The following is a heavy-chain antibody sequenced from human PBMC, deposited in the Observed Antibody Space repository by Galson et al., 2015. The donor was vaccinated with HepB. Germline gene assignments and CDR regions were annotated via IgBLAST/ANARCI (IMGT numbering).Heavy chain of an antibody. D-gene: IGHD1-7*01. CDR3: ATDGEWGTTTWEIRDSLSY. CDR2: IRSKTDGGTR. Sequence: SLRLSCAASGFTFSKAWMTWVRQAPGKGLEWVARIRSKTDGGTRDYAAPVKGRFTISRDDSKETVFLQMNSLKTEDTAVYYCATDGEWGTTTWEIRDSLSYWGHGSLVTVSS. V-gene: IGHV3-15*05. CDR1: GFTFSKAW. J-gene: IGHJ4*01.